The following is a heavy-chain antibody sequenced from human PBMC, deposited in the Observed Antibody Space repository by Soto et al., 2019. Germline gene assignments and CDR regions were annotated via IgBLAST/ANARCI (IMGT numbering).Heavy chain of an antibody. V-gene: IGHV3-11*06. CDR1: GFTFSDYY. CDR3: ARSASSGWYRFDY. D-gene: IGHD6-19*01. Sequence: QVQLVESGGGLVKPGGSLRLSCAASGFTFSDYYMSWIRQAPGKGLEWVPYSSSSSSYTNYAESVKGRFTISRDNAKNSLYLQMNSLRAEDTAVYYCARSASSGWYRFDYLGQGTLVTVSS. J-gene: IGHJ4*02. CDR2: SSSSSSYT.